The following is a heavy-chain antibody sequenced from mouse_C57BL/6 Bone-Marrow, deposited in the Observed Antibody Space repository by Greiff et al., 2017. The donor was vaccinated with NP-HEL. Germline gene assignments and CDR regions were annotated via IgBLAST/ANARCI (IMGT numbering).Heavy chain of an antibody. D-gene: IGHD2-3*01. V-gene: IGHV3-6*01. CDR3: ARDDGYYGDWFAY. J-gene: IGHJ3*01. CDR2: ISYDGSN. Sequence: EVKLQESGPGLVKPSQSLSLTCSVTGYSITSGYYWNWIRQFPGNKLEWMGYISYDGSNNYNPSLKNRISITRDTSKNQFFLKLNSVTTEDTATYYCARDDGYYGDWFAYWGQGTLVTVSA. CDR1: GYSITSGYY.